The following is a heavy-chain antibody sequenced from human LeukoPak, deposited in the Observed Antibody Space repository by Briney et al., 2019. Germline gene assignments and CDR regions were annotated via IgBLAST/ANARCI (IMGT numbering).Heavy chain of an antibody. J-gene: IGHJ4*02. CDR3: TPPSYGGNSGY. Sequence: GGSLKLSCAASGFTFSGSAMHWVRQASGKGLEWVGRIRSKANSYATAYAASVKGRFTISRDDSKNTAYLQMNSLETEDTAVYYCTPPSYGGNSGYWGQGTLVTVSS. D-gene: IGHD4-23*01. CDR2: IRSKANSYAT. CDR1: GFTFSGSA. V-gene: IGHV3-73*01.